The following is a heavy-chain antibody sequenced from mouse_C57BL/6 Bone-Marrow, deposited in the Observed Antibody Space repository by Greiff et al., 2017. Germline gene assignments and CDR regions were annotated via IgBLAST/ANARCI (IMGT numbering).Heavy chain of an antibody. J-gene: IGHJ1*03. CDR1: GFTFSDYG. CDR2: ITRGSSTI. CDR3: AMPGYEYVWYCDV. V-gene: IGHV5-17*01. Sequence: EVMLVESGGGLVKPGGSLKLSCAASGFTFSDYGMHWVRQAPEKGLEWVAYITRGSSTIYYADTVKGRFTISRDKAKHTLYLQMTSLSSADTAMYYCAMPGYEYVWYCDVWGTGTTVTVSS. D-gene: IGHD2-4*01.